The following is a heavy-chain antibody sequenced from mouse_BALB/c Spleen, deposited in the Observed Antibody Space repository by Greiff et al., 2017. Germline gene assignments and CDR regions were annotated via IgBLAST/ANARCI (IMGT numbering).Heavy chain of an antibody. Sequence: EVKLMESGGGLVKPGGSLKLSCAASGFTFSSYAMSWVRQSPEKRLEWVAEISSGGSYTYYPDTVTGRFTISRDNAKNTLYLEMSSLRSEDTAMYYCARGTTGFAYWGQGTLVTVSA. D-gene: IGHD1-1*01. CDR1: GFTFSSYA. V-gene: IGHV5-9-4*01. J-gene: IGHJ3*01. CDR3: ARGTTGFAY. CDR2: ISSGGSYT.